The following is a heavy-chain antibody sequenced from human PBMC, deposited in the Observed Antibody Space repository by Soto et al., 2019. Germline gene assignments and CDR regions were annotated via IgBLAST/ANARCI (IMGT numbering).Heavy chain of an antibody. J-gene: IGHJ6*02. Sequence: PGGSLRLSCVASGFTFSSFAMHWVRQAPGKGLEWVAVMSSDGRNKNYADSVKGRVTISRDNSKNKLYLQMNSLRAEDTAVYYCAKVKGIAAGWGMDVWGQGTAVTVSS. D-gene: IGHD6-13*01. CDR1: GFTFSSFA. CDR2: MSSDGRNK. V-gene: IGHV3-30*04. CDR3: AKVKGIAAGWGMDV.